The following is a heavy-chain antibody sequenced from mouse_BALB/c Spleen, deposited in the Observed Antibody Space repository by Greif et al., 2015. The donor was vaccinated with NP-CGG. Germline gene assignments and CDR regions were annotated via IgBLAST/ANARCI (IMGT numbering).Heavy chain of an antibody. CDR2: IDPANGNT. CDR1: GFNIKDTY. J-gene: IGHJ4*01. V-gene: IGHV14-3*02. CDR3: ATTATGAMDY. D-gene: IGHD1-2*01. Sequence: VQLQQSGAELVKPGASVKLSCTASGFNIKDTYMHWVKQRPEQGLEWIGRIDPANGNTKYDPKFQGKATITADTSSNTAYLQLSSLTSEDTAVYYCATTATGAMDYWGQGTSVTVCS.